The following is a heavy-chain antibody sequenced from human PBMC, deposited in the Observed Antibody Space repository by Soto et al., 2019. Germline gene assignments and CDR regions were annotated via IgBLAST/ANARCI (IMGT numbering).Heavy chain of an antibody. CDR1: GYTFTAYF. V-gene: IGHV1-2*02. J-gene: IGHJ5*02. Sequence: ASVKVSCKASGYTFTAYFIHWVRQVPGQGLEWMGWVNPGSGGTNSAQKFQGRVTMTRDTSISTAYMELSSLTSDDTAVYYCARGVSSSWFDPWGKGTLVTVS. D-gene: IGHD6-6*01. CDR2: VNPGSGGT. CDR3: ARGVSSSWFDP.